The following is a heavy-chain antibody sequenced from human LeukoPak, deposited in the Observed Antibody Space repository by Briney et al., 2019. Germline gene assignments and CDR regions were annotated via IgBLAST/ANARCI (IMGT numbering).Heavy chain of an antibody. Sequence: PSETLSLTCAVSGYSISSGYYWGWIRQPPGKGLEWIGSIYYSGNTYYNPPLKSRVTISVDTSKNHFSLNLNSVTAADTAMYYCARHAYYDFVTGLFDPWGQGTLVTVSS. D-gene: IGHD3-3*01. V-gene: IGHV4-38-2*01. CDR1: GYSISSGYY. CDR2: IYYSGNT. J-gene: IGHJ5*02. CDR3: ARHAYYDFVTGLFDP.